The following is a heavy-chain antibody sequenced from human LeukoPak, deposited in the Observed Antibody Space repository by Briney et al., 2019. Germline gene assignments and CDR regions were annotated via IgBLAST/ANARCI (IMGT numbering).Heavy chain of an antibody. V-gene: IGHV3-30-3*01. D-gene: IGHD3-10*01. CDR1: GFIFSSYA. CDR3: MRDYMGWFDP. Sequence: GGSLRLSCVASGFIFSSYAMSWVRQAPGKGLEWVSIISLDGSTEFYADSVKGRFTISRDTASNTMHLEMNNLRIEDTAVYYCMRDYMGWFDPWGQGSLVTVSS. CDR2: ISLDGSTE. J-gene: IGHJ5*02.